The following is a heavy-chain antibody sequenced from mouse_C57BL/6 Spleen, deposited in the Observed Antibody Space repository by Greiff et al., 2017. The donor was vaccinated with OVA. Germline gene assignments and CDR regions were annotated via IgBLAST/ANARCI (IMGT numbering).Heavy chain of an antibody. V-gene: IGHV1-76*01. Sequence: VQLQQSGAELVRPGASVKLSCKASGYTFTDYYINWVKQRPGQGLEWIARIYPGSGNTYYNEKFKGKATLTAEKSSSTAYMQLSSLTSEDSAVYFCAREEGYDGYYGFAYWGQGTLVTVSA. CDR1: GYTFTDYY. D-gene: IGHD2-3*01. CDR2: IYPGSGNT. J-gene: IGHJ3*01. CDR3: AREEGYDGYYGFAY.